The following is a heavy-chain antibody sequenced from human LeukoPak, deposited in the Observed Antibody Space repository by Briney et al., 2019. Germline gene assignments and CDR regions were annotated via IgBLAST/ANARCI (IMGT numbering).Heavy chain of an antibody. CDR1: GGSIRSRGYY. Sequence: SETLSLTCTVSGGSIRSRGYYWGWIRQPPGKGLEWIGTIYFSGSTYYNPSLESRVTISLDTSKNQFSLKLCSVTAADTAVYYCARAPSGGDYYYMDVWGKGTTVTVSS. CDR3: ARAPSGGDYYYMDV. V-gene: IGHV4-39*07. CDR2: IYFSGST. D-gene: IGHD3-10*01. J-gene: IGHJ6*03.